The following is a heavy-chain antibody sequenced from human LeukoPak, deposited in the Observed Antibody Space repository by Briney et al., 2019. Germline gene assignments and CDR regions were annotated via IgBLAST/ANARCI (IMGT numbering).Heavy chain of an antibody. D-gene: IGHD5-12*01. J-gene: IGHJ4*02. Sequence: GPQTLPCTASRHPFSIYNMNGPPHATGKALEGLSYISGSSAYIYYADSVKGRFTISRDNAKNSLYVQMNSLSAEDTAVYYCARGGCSGAGNCCLFDYWGQGTLLTVSS. CDR1: RHPFSIYN. V-gene: IGHV3-21*06. CDR2: ISGSSAYI. CDR3: ARGGCSGAGNCCLFDY.